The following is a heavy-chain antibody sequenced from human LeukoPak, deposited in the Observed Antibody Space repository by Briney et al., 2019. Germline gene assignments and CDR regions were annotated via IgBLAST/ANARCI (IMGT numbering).Heavy chain of an antibody. V-gene: IGHV3-20*04. CDR1: GFTFDDYG. J-gene: IGHJ4*02. CDR2: INWNGGST. CDR3: ASDSYGGVSSY. Sequence: GGSLRLSCAASGFTFDDYGMSWVRQVPGKGLEWVSGINWNGGSTGYADSVKGRFTISRDNAKNSLYLQMNSLRAEDTALHYCASDSYGGVSSYWGQGTLVTVSS. D-gene: IGHD2-8*02.